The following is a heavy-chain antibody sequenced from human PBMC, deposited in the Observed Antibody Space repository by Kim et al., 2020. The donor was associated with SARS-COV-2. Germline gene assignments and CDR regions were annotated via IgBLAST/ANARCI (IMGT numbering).Heavy chain of an antibody. CDR2: IYYSGST. CDR3: ARFSWDQEGRFDY. J-gene: IGHJ4*02. V-gene: IGHV4-59*01. Sequence: SETLSLTCTVSGGSISSYYWSWIRQPPGKGLEWIGYIYYSGSTNYNPSLKSRVTISVDTSKNQFSLKLSSVTAADTAVYYCARFSWDQEGRFDYWGQGTL. D-gene: IGHD1-26*01. CDR1: GGSISSYY.